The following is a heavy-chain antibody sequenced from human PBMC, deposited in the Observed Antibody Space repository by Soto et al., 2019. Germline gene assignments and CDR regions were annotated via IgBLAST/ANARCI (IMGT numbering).Heavy chain of an antibody. V-gene: IGHV1-24*01. CDR2: FDPEDGET. CDR3: ATSPIVVVPAAYYFDY. D-gene: IGHD2-2*01. CDR1: GYTLTELS. Sequence: ASVKVSCKVSGYTLTELSMHWVRQAPGKGLEWMGGFDPEDGETIYAQKFQGRVTMTEDTSTDTAYMELSSLRSEDTAVYYCATSPIVVVPAAYYFDYWGRGTLVTVSS. J-gene: IGHJ4*02.